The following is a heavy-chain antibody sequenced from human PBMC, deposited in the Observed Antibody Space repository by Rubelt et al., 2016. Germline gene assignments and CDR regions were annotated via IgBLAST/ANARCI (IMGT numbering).Heavy chain of an antibody. V-gene: IGHV3-23*01. CDR3: AKDQGSTCYSGIDY. D-gene: IGHD2-21*02. CDR2: ISDSGDST. J-gene: IGHJ4*02. Sequence: GLEWLSAISDSGDSTYYADSVKGRLTISRDNSKNTLYLQMNSLRAEDTAVYYFAKDQGSTCYSGIDYWGQGTLVTVSS.